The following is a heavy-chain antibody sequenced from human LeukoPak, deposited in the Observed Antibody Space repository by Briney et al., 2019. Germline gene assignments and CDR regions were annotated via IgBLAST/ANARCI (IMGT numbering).Heavy chain of an antibody. Sequence: GGSLRLSCAASGFTFSSNWMHWVRQAPGKGLEWVAVISYDGSNKYYADSVKGRFTISRDNSKNTLYLQMNSLRAEDTAVYYCARDAYYYDSSGYSAFDIWGQRTMVTVSS. CDR3: ARDAYYYDSSGYSAFDI. CDR1: GFTFSSNW. J-gene: IGHJ3*02. CDR2: ISYDGSNK. V-gene: IGHV3-30-3*01. D-gene: IGHD3-22*01.